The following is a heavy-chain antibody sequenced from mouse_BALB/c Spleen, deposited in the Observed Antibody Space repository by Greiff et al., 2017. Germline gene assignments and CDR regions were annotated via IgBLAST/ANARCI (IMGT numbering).Heavy chain of an antibody. CDR1: GYSITSGYY. V-gene: IGHV3-6*02. J-gene: IGHJ1*01. D-gene: IGHD2-3*01. Sequence: EVQLVESGPGLVKPSQSLSLTCSVTGYSITSGYYWNWIRQFPGNKLEWMGYISYDGSNNYNPSLKNRISITRDTSKNQFFLKLNSVTTEDTATYYCARDDGYYLHWYFDVWGAGTTVTVSS. CDR2: ISYDGSN. CDR3: ARDDGYYLHWYFDV.